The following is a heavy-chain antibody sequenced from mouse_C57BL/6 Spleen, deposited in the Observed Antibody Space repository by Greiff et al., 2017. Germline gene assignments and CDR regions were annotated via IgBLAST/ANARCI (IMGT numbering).Heavy chain of an antibody. CDR1: GYAFSSYW. J-gene: IGHJ4*01. CDR2: IYPGDGDT. CDR3: ARDWDYYGSRYAMDY. V-gene: IGHV1-80*01. D-gene: IGHD1-1*01. Sequence: QVQLKQSGAELVKPGASVKISCKASGYAFSSYWMNWVKQRPGKGLEWIGQIYPGDGDTNYNGKFKGKATLTADKSSSTAYMQLSSLTSEDSAVYFCARDWDYYGSRYAMDYWGQGTSVTVSS.